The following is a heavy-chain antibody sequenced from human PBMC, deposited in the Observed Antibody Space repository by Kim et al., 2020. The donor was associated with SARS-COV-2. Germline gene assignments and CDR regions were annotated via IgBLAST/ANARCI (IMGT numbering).Heavy chain of an antibody. Sequence: GGSLRLSCAASGFTFSSYAMSWVRQAPGKGLEWVSAISGSGGSTYYADSVKGRFTISRDNSKNTLYLQMNSLRAEDTAVYYCAKEEDSSGYYYVGYYGMDVWGQGTTVTVSS. D-gene: IGHD3-22*01. CDR3: AKEEDSSGYYYVGYYGMDV. CDR2: ISGSGGST. CDR1: GFTFSSYA. J-gene: IGHJ6*02. V-gene: IGHV3-23*01.